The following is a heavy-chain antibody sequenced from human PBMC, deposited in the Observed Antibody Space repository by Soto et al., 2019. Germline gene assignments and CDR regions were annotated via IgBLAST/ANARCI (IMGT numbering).Heavy chain of an antibody. CDR2: MHSSRGT. J-gene: IGHJ4*02. CDR3: AGVVVGATRQTGSDH. D-gene: IGHD2-15*01. V-gene: IGHV4-39*01. CDR1: TGSITSGDYF. Sequence: QLLESGPGLVKPSETLSLTCTASTGSITSGDYFWGWIRQPPGKGLEFIGSMHSSRGTYYSPSLKSRVSISMDKSKNQFSLELTSVTTADTAVYFCAGVVVGATRQTGSDHWGQGTLVTVS.